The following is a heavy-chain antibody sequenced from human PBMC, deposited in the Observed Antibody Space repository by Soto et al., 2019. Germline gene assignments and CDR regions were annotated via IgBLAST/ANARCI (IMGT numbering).Heavy chain of an antibody. CDR3: AKDRMGASGWFDP. Sequence: GGSLRLSCVASGFSFSSYTMNWVRQAPGKGLEWVSGVSGNGGNTYYADSVKGRFSISRDNSKNTLYLQLNTLRAEDTAIYYCAKDRMGASGWFDPWGQGTPVTVSS. CDR2: VSGNGGNT. D-gene: IGHD1-26*01. V-gene: IGHV3-23*01. J-gene: IGHJ5*02. CDR1: GFSFSSYT.